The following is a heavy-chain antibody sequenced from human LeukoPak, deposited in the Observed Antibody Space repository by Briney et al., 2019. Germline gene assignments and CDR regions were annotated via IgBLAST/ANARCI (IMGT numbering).Heavy chain of an antibody. CDR3: ARGPPHLVATRGGGYDY. CDR1: GFTFSSYS. Sequence: NAGGSLRLSCAASGFTFSSYSMNWVRQAPGKGLEWVSSISSGSTYIYYADSLKGRFTISRDNPKNSLFLQMNSLRAEDTAVYYCARGPPHLVATRGGGYDYWGQGTLVTVSS. V-gene: IGHV3-21*01. CDR2: ISSGSTYI. J-gene: IGHJ4*02. D-gene: IGHD5-12*01.